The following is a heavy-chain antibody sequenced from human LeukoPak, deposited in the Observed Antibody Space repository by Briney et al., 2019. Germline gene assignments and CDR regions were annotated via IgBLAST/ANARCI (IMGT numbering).Heavy chain of an antibody. J-gene: IGHJ3*02. D-gene: IGHD3-10*01. Sequence: GGSLRLSCAASGFTFSSYAMHWVRQAPGKGLEWVGRIKSKTDGGTTDYAAPVKGRFTISRDDSKNTLYLQMNSLKTEDTAVYYCTTVWDSGSDAFDIWGQGTMVTVS. CDR1: GFTFSSYA. CDR3: TTVWDSGSDAFDI. CDR2: IKSKTDGGTT. V-gene: IGHV3-15*01.